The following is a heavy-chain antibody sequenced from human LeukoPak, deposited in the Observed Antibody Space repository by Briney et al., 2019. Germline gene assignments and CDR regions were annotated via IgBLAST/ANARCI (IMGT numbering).Heavy chain of an antibody. V-gene: IGHV1-8*03. CDR2: MNPNSGNT. D-gene: IGHD2-15*01. CDR3: ARGAYSENLLLNDAFDI. CDR1: GYTFTSYD. Sequence: ASVKVSCKASGYTFTSYDINWVRQATGQGLEWMGWMNPNSGNTGYAQKFQGRVTITRNTSISTAYMELSSLRSEDTAVYYCARGAYSENLLLNDAFDIWGQGTMVTVSS. J-gene: IGHJ3*02.